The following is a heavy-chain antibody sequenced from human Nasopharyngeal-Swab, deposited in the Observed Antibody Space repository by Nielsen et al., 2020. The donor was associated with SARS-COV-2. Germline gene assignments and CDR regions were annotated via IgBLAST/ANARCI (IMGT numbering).Heavy chain of an antibody. D-gene: IGHD3-22*01. J-gene: IGHJ4*02. V-gene: IGHV3-23*01. CDR2: ISGSGGST. CDR3: ARYDDYYDSSGYAY. Sequence: SLKISCAASGFTFSSHAMSWVRQAPGKGLEWVSVISGSGGSTYYADSVQGPFTIPRDNSKNTLYLQMNSLRAEDTAVYYCARYDDYYDSSGYAYWGQGTLVTVSS. CDR1: GFTFSSHA.